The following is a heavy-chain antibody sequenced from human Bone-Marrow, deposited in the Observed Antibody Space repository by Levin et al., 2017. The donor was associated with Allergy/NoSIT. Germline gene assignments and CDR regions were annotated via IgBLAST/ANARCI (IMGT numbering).Heavy chain of an antibody. CDR2: ISFSSSYI. CDR3: AKGGVIQAYSFDS. Sequence: GESLKISCAASEFTSSMSWFRQAPGKGLEWISAISFSSSYIFHADSVKGRFTVSRDNSKNTLYLQMNSLRPEDTAVYYCAKGGVIQAYSFDSWGQGTLVTVSS. V-gene: IGHV3-23*01. J-gene: IGHJ4*02. D-gene: IGHD5-18*01. CDR1: EFTSS.